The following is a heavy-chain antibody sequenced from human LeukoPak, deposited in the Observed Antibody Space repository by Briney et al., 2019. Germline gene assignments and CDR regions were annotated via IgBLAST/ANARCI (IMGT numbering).Heavy chain of an antibody. CDR2: INGDGSGT. D-gene: IGHD3-10*01. CDR3: ASGDAHAFDI. J-gene: IGHJ3*02. CDR1: GFTFSSYW. Sequence: QAGGSLRLSCAASGFTFSSYWMHWVRQASGKGLVWVSRINGDGSGTSYAASVKGRFTISRDNAKNTLYLQMNSLRVEDTAVYYCASGDAHAFDIWGQGTMVTVSS. V-gene: IGHV3-74*01.